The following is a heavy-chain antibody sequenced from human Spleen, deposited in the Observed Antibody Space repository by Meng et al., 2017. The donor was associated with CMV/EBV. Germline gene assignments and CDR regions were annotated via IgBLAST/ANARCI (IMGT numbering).Heavy chain of an antibody. CDR3: AKVGLTAYSHDAFDI. CDR2: IDSSGGNV. V-gene: IGHV3-48*03. Sequence: GESLKISCAASGFTFSSHEMIWVRQAPGMGLEWVSYIDSSGGNVSYADSVRDRFTVSRDNAKNSLYLHMNSLRGEDTAAYYCAKVGLTAYSHDAFDIWGQGTMVTVSS. D-gene: IGHD3-9*01. J-gene: IGHJ3*02. CDR1: GFTFSSHE.